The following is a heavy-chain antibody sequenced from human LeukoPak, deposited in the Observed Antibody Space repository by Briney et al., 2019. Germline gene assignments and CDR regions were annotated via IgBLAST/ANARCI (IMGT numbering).Heavy chain of an antibody. CDR1: GGSISSYY. CDR3: ARQGAAAGTIYYYYYMDV. J-gene: IGHJ6*03. Sequence: SETLSLTCTVSGGSISSYYWSWIRQPPGKGLEWIGYIYYSGSTNYNPSLKSRVTISVDTSKNQFSLKLSSVTAADTAVYYCARQGAAAGTIYYYYYMDVWGKGTTVTISS. CDR2: IYYSGST. V-gene: IGHV4-59*08. D-gene: IGHD6-13*01.